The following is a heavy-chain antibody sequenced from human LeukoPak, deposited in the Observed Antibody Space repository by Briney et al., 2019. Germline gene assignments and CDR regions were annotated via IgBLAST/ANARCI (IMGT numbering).Heavy chain of an antibody. Sequence: GGSLRLSCAASGFAFSSHTMSWVRQAPGKGLEWVSSISGSAEKTYYTDSVKGRFTISRDSSQKILNRQMSNLRVEDAAIYYCARGSTYDFWSGDAFDVWGQGALVTVSS. CDR3: ARGSTYDFWSGDAFDV. D-gene: IGHD3-3*01. V-gene: IGHV3-23*01. CDR1: GFAFSSHT. J-gene: IGHJ3*01. CDR2: ISGSAEKT.